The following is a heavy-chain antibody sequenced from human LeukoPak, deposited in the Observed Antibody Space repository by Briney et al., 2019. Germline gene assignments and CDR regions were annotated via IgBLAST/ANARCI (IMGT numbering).Heavy chain of an antibody. CDR1: GFTFSSYA. CDR2: ISGSGGST. Sequence: GGSLRLSCAASGFTFSSYAMSWVRQAPGKGLEWVSAISGSGGSTYYADSVKGRFTISRDNSKNTLYLQMNSLRAEDTAVYYCARDFVLLWFGESRGFDPWGQGTLVTVSS. J-gene: IGHJ5*02. V-gene: IGHV3-23*01. CDR3: ARDFVLLWFGESRGFDP. D-gene: IGHD3-10*01.